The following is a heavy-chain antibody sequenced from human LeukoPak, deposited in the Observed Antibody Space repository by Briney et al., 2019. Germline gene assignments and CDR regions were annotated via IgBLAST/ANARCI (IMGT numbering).Heavy chain of an antibody. CDR2: IYHSGST. D-gene: IGHD3-16*01. V-gene: IGHV4-30-2*01. CDR3: ARAPPGGSPFDF. J-gene: IGHJ4*02. Sequence: SKTLSLTCAVSGGSISSGGYSWSWIRQPPGKGLEWIGYIYHSGSTYYNPSLKSRVTISVDTSKNQFSLRLTSVTAADTAVYYCARAPPGGSPFDFWGQGTLVTVSS. CDR1: GGSISSGGYS.